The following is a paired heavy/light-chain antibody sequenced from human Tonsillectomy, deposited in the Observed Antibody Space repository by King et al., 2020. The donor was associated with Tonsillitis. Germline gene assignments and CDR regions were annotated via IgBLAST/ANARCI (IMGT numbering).Heavy chain of an antibody. CDR3: ARIIYTGMVTYDRFDS. CDR1: GFSLSDSRMG. CDR2: IFSNGEK. V-gene: IGHV2-26*01. J-gene: IGHJ5*01. Sequence: QVTLKESGPVLVKPTETLTLTCTVSGFSLSDSRMGVSWIRQPPGKALEWLAHIFSNGEKSYSTSLRSRLTISKDTSNRQVVLTMTDMDPMDTATYFCARIIYTGMVTYDRFDSWGQGTLVTVSS. D-gene: IGHD5-18*01.
Light chain of an antibody. V-gene: IGKV1-39*01. CDR3: QQSYTTPYT. CDR1: QRISSS. Sequence: DIQMTQSPSSLSASVGDRVTITCRTSQRISSSLNWYQQKSGKAPKLLIFAASNLQSGVPSRFSGSGFGTDFTLTISSLQPEDFETYYCQQSYTTPYTFGQGTKLEIK. J-gene: IGKJ2*01. CDR2: AAS.